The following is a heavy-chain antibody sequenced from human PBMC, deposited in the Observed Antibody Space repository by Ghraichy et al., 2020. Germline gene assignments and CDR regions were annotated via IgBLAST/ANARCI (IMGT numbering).Heavy chain of an antibody. J-gene: IGHJ4*02. CDR2: ISGSGGST. CDR3: AKDHTVLLWFGELLPNLGETYYFDY. V-gene: IGHV3-23*01. Sequence: GGSLRLSCAASGFTFSSYAMSWVRQAPGKGLEWVSAISGSGGSTYYADSVKGRFTISRDNSKNTLYLQMNSLRAEDTAVYYCAKDHTVLLWFGELLPNLGETYYFDYWGQGTLVTVSS. CDR1: GFTFSSYA. D-gene: IGHD3-10*01.